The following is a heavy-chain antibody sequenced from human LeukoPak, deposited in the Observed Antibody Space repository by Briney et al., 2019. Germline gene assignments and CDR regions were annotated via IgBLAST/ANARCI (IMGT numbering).Heavy chain of an antibody. J-gene: IGHJ3*02. V-gene: IGHV1-2*02. CDR2: INPNTGGT. D-gene: IGHD3-22*01. Sequence: ASVRVSCKTSGYIFTDYYMHWVHQPPGQGLEWMGWINPNTGGTNYEQRFQGRVTMTRDTSMSTAYMELSRLRSDDSAVYYCARYYYDSSDSSSDALDIWGQGTMVTVSS. CDR3: ARYYYDSSDSSSDALDI. CDR1: GYIFTDYY.